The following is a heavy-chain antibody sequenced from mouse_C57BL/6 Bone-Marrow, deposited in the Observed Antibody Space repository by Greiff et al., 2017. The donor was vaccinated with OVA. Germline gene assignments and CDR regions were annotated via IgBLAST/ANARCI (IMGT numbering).Heavy chain of an antibody. J-gene: IGHJ4*01. D-gene: IGHD1-1*01. Sequence: VQLQQSGPEVVKPGASVKISCKASGYSFTDYNMNWVKQSNGKSLEWIGVINPNYGTTSYNQKFKGKATLTVDQSSSTAYMQLNSLTSEDSAVYYCARSYYYGSSYGAMDYWGQGTSVTVSS. V-gene: IGHV1-39*01. CDR1: GYSFTDYN. CDR2: INPNYGTT. CDR3: ARSYYYGSSYGAMDY.